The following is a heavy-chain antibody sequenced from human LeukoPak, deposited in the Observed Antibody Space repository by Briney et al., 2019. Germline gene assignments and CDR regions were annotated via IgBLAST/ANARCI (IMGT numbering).Heavy chain of an antibody. J-gene: IGHJ5*02. Sequence: GGSLRLSCAASGFTFSSYAMSWVRQAPGKGLEWVSAISGSGGSTYYADSVKGRFTISRDNSKNTLYLQMNSLRAEDTAVYYCAKDSGYDMLTGYYDNWFDPWGQGTLVTVSS. CDR2: ISGSGGST. CDR3: AKDSGYDMLTGYYDNWFDP. D-gene: IGHD3-9*01. CDR1: GFTFSSYA. V-gene: IGHV3-23*01.